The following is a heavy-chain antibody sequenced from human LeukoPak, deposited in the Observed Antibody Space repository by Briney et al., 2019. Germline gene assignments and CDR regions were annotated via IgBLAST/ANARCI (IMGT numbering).Heavy chain of an antibody. CDR2: ISGSGGST. CDR3: AKGWDYYLYYFDY. V-gene: IGHV3-23*01. Sequence: GGSLRLSCAASGFTFSSYAMSWVRQAPGKGLEWVSAISGSGGSTYYADSVKGRFTISRVNSKNTLYLQMNSLRAEDTAVYYCAKGWDYYLYYFDYWGQGTLVTVSS. CDR1: GFTFSSYA. D-gene: IGHD3-22*01. J-gene: IGHJ4*02.